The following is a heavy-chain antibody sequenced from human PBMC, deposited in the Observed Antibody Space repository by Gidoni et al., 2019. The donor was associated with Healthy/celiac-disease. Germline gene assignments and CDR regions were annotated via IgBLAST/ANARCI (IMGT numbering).Heavy chain of an antibody. Sequence: EVQLVESGGGLVKPGGSLRLSCAASGFTLSNAWMSWVRQAPGKGLEWVGLIKSKTDGGKTDYAAPVKGRFTISRDDSKNTLYLQMNSLKTEDTAVYYCTTDPALISDYGMDVWGQGTTVTVSS. V-gene: IGHV3-15*01. J-gene: IGHJ6*02. CDR2: IKSKTDGGKT. CDR1: GFTLSNAW. CDR3: TTDPALISDYGMDV.